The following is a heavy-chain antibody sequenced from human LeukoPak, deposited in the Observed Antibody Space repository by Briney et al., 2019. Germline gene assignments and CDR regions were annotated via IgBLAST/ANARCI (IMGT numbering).Heavy chain of an antibody. V-gene: IGHV1-2*02. Sequence: ASVKVSCKASGYTFTCYYMHWVRQAPGQGLEWMGWINPNSGGTDYAQRFQGRVTMTRDTSISTAYMELSRLRSDDTAVYYCARGPSSGWFLSQFDYWGQGTLVTVSS. CDR1: GYTFTCYY. J-gene: IGHJ4*02. CDR2: INPNSGGT. D-gene: IGHD6-19*01. CDR3: ARGPSSGWFLSQFDY.